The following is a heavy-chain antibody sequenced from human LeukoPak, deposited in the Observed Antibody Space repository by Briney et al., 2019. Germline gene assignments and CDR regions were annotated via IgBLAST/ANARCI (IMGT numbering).Heavy chain of an antibody. CDR1: GFTFNDYA. Sequence: HSGGSLRLSCAASGFTFNDYAMSWVRQAPGKGLEWVSAISISGGSTYYADSVRGRFTISRHNSKNTLSPQMNSLRGEDTAVYYCAKQGPYGSGPYFDYWGQGALVTVSS. V-gene: IGHV3-23*01. CDR3: AKQGPYGSGPYFDY. J-gene: IGHJ4*02. D-gene: IGHD3-10*01. CDR2: ISISGGST.